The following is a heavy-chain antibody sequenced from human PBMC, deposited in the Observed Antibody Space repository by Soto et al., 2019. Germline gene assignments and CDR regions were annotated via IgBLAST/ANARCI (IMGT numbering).Heavy chain of an antibody. CDR1: GYTFTSYG. CDR2: ISAYNGNT. J-gene: IGHJ6*03. D-gene: IGHD4-17*01. V-gene: IGHV1-18*01. Sequence: GASVKVSCKASGYTFTSYGISWVRQAPGQGLEWMGWISAYNGNTNYAQKLQGRVTMTTDTSTSTAYMELRSLRSDDTAVYYCARDQDYGNPLDYYYYMDVWGKGTTVTVSS. CDR3: ARDQDYGNPLDYYYYMDV.